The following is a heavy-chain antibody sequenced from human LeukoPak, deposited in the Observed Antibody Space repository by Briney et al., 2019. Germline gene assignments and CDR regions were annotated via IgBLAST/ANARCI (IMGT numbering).Heavy chain of an antibody. CDR1: GFTFSSYS. CDR3: ARDLGLRLGELSLEAPDY. D-gene: IGHD3-16*02. Sequence: PGGSLRLSCAASGFTFSSYSMNWVRQAPGKGLEWVSSISSSSSYIYYADSVKGRFTISRDNAKNSLYLQMNSLRAEDTAVYYCARDLGLRLGELSLEAPDYWGQGTLVTVSS. V-gene: IGHV3-21*01. CDR2: ISSSSSYI. J-gene: IGHJ4*02.